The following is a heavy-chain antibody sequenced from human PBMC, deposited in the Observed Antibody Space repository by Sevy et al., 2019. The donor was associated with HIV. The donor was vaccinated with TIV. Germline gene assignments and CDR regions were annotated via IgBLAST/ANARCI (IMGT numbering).Heavy chain of an antibody. CDR2: ISGFGDKT. Sequence: GESLKISCAVSGVTFSDYAMSWVLQAPGKGLEWVSFISGFGDKTYYADSVRGRFTISRDNSKNTLHLQMNSLRAEDTAVYYCAKAGGINWFYYYYGMDVWGQGTTVTVSS. D-gene: IGHD1-1*01. CDR3: AKAGGINWFYYYYGMDV. CDR1: GVTFSDYA. V-gene: IGHV3-23*01. J-gene: IGHJ6*02.